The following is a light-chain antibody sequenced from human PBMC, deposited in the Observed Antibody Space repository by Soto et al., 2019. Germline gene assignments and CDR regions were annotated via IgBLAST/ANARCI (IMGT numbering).Light chain of an antibody. CDR2: KAS. J-gene: IGKJ3*01. V-gene: IGKV1-5*03. Sequence: DIQMTQSPSTLSASVGDRVTITCRAGQTINNWLAWYQQKPGKAPKLLIYKASTLENGVPSRFSGSGSGTEFTLTISCLQPDDFATYYCQHYKSYSQFTFGPGTKVDTK. CDR1: QTINNW. CDR3: QHYKSYSQFT.